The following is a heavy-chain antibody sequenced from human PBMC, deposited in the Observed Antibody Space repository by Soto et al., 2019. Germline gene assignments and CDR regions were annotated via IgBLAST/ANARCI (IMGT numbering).Heavy chain of an antibody. V-gene: IGHV3-23*01. CDR3: AKSRWIYGGNSEG. CDR2: ISGSGGST. Sequence: EVPLLESGGGLVQPGGSLRLSCAASGFTFSSYAMSWVRQAPGKGLEWVSAISGSGGSTYYADSVKGRFTISRDNSKNTLYLQMNSLRAEDTAVYYCAKSRWIYGGNSEGWGQGTLVTVSS. D-gene: IGHD4-17*01. J-gene: IGHJ4*02. CDR1: GFTFSSYA.